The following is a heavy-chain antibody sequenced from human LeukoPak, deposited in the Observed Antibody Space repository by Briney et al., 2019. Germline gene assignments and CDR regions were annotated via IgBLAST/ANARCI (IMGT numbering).Heavy chain of an antibody. J-gene: IGHJ5*02. CDR1: GFTFSSYD. D-gene: IGHD3-9*01. CDR3: ARGRYFDWGTHSWFDP. CDR2: IGTAGDT. V-gene: IGHV3-13*01. Sequence: GGSLRLSCAASGFTFSSYDMHWVRHATGKGLEWVSAIGTAGDTYYPGSAKGRFTISRENAKNSLYLQMSSLRAGDTAVYYCARGRYFDWGTHSWFDPWGQGTLVTVSS.